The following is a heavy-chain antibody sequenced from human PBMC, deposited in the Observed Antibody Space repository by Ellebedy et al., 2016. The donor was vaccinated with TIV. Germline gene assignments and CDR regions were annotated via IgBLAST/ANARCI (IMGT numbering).Heavy chain of an antibody. D-gene: IGHD1-26*01. CDR3: ARLEPAYYYAMDV. J-gene: IGHJ6*02. V-gene: IGHV4-39*01. CDR2: LLHTGSP. CDR1: GGSIRGSGSY. Sequence: MPSETLSLTCGVSGGSIRGSGSYWGWIRQPPGKGLEWIGSLLHTGSPYYKPSLESRVTMSIDSSKNQFSLELRSVTAADPAVYYCARLEPAYYYAMDVWGQGTTVIVSS.